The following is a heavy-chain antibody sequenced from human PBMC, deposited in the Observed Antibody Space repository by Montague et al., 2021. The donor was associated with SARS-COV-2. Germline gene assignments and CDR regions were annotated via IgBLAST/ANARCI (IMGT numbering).Heavy chain of an antibody. CDR2: IYDSGST. CDR3: ARENTVTTFGGPYYIDS. D-gene: IGHD4-17*01. Sequence: SETLSLTCIVSGSSVRSYYWSWIRQPPGKGLEWIGYIYDSGSTNXXPSLKSRVTISVDTSKNRFSLKLSSVTAADTAVYYCARENTVTTFGGPYYIDSWGQGTLVTVSA. V-gene: IGHV4-59*02. CDR1: GSSVRSYY. J-gene: IGHJ4*02.